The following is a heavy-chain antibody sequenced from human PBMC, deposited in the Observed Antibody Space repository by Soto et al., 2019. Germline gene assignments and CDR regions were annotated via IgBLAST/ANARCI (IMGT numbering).Heavy chain of an antibody. CDR3: GRDGYDGSGSPYPAY. D-gene: IGHD3-10*01. CDR2: IYYLGST. J-gene: IGHJ4*02. CDR1: GGSMSEYF. V-gene: IGHV4-59*01. Sequence: ASETLSLTCSVSGGSMSEYFWSWIRQSPGKGLEWIGYIYYLGSTDYNPSLKSRVTISVDTSKRQFSLRLTSVTAADTGVYYCGRDGYDGSGSPYPAYWGPGTQVTVSS.